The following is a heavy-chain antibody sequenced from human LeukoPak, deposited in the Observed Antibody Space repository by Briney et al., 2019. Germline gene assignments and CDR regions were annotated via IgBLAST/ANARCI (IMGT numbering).Heavy chain of an antibody. Sequence: ASVKVSCKASGYTFTSYGISWVRQAPGQGLEWMGWISSYNGNTNYAQKLQGRVTMTTDTSTSTAYMELRILTSDDAAVYYCARGSKYGDYSTLFDYWGQGTLVTVSS. V-gene: IGHV1-18*01. CDR3: ARGSKYGDYSTLFDY. CDR1: GYTFTSYG. D-gene: IGHD4-17*01. J-gene: IGHJ4*02. CDR2: ISSYNGNT.